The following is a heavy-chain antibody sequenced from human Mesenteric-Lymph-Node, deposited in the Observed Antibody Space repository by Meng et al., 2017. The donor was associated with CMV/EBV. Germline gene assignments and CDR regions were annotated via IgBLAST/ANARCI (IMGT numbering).Heavy chain of an antibody. J-gene: IGHJ6*02. V-gene: IGHV3-21*01. D-gene: IGHD6-13*01. Sequence: GESLKISCAASGFTFSSYSMNWVRQAPGKGLEWVSSISSSSSYIYYADSVKGRFTISRDNAKNSLYLQMNSLRAEDTAVYYCARDSSSWYVAYYYYYGMDVWGQGTTVTVSS. CDR2: ISSSSSYI. CDR1: GFTFSSYS. CDR3: ARDSSSWYVAYYYYYGMDV.